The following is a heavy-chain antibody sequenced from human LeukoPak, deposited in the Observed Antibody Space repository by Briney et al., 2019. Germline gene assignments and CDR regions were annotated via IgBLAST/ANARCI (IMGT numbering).Heavy chain of an antibody. CDR1: GFTFSSYD. D-gene: IGHD2/OR15-2a*01. Sequence: GGSLRLSCAAPGFTFSSYDMNWVRQAPGKGLEWVSYVSSSGSSVYYADSVKGRFTISRDSAKNSLYLQMNSLRAEDTAVYYCARDFSLDYWGQGTLVTVSS. J-gene: IGHJ4*02. V-gene: IGHV3-48*03. CDR3: ARDFSLDY. CDR2: VSSSGSSV.